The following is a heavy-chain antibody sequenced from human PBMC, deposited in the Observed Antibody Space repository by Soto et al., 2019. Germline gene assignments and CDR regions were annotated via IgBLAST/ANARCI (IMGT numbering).Heavy chain of an antibody. CDR2: VSGSGGST. J-gene: IGHJ4*02. D-gene: IGHD3-3*01. CDR3: ANDDQYSDFWSPSSFDN. CDR1: GFTFRNYA. Sequence: GGSLRLSCASSGFTFRNYAMSWVRQAPGKGLEWVSGVSGSGGSTHYADSVKGRFTISRDNSKNTLSLQMNSLRAEDTAVYYYANDDQYSDFWSPSSFDNWGQGTQVTVSS. V-gene: IGHV3-23*01.